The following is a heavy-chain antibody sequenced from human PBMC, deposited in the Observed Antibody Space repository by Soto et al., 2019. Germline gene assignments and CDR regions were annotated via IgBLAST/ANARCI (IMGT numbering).Heavy chain of an antibody. CDR2: IFPGGSA. CDR1: GDSFSSYY. J-gene: IGHJ4*02. D-gene: IGHD3-22*01. CDR3: ARETYYYDSSGFLGFDY. Sequence: SETLSLTCSVSGDSFSSYYWTWIRQPAGKGLEWIGRIFPGGSANYNPSLRSRVTMSADTSKNQFSLRLTSVTAADTAISYCARETYYYDSSGFLGFDYWGKGTRRTV. V-gene: IGHV4-4*07.